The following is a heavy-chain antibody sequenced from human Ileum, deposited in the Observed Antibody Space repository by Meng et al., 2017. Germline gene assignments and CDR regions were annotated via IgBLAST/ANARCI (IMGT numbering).Heavy chain of an antibody. Sequence: GESLKISCAASGFTFGSAWMTWVRQAPGKGLEWLGNINPVGSATSYVGSVRGRFTISRDNANKSVYLQMNSLRADDTAGYYCTRDAGWGSLDYWGQGTLVTVSS. CDR1: GFTFGSAW. D-gene: IGHD7-27*01. V-gene: IGHV3-7*01. CDR3: TRDAGWGSLDY. J-gene: IGHJ4*02. CDR2: INPVGSAT.